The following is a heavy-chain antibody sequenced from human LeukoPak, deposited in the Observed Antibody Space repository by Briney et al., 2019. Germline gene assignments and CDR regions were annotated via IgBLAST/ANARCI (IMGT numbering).Heavy chain of an antibody. CDR2: ISSSSSYI. CDR1: GFTFSSYS. CDR3: ARDQYLGSGSYYFPFDY. J-gene: IGHJ4*02. Sequence: GRSLRLSCAASGFTFSSYSMNWVRQAPGKGLEWVSSISSSSSYIYYADSVKGRFTISRDNAKNSLYLQMNSLRAEDTAVYYCARDQYLGSGSYYFPFDYWGQGTLVTVSS. V-gene: IGHV3-21*01. D-gene: IGHD1-26*01.